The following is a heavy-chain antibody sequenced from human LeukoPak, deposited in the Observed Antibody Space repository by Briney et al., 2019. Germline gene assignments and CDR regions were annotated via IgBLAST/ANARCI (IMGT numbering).Heavy chain of an antibody. J-gene: IGHJ4*02. V-gene: IGHV3-7*01. Sequence: PGGSLRLSCAASGFTFSTYWMTWVRQAPGKGLEWVANINQDGSGKYYVDSVKGRFTISRDNAKNSLYLQMNSLRAEDTAVYYCARLGGDGPRKYYFDYWGQGTLVTVSS. CDR3: ARLGGDGPRKYYFDY. CDR2: INQDGSGK. CDR1: GFTFSTYW. D-gene: IGHD4-17*01.